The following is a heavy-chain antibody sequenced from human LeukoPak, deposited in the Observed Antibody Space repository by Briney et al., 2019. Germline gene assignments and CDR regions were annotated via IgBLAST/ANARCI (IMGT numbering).Heavy chain of an antibody. CDR3: ASSQDYGDYVAFDY. D-gene: IGHD4-17*01. V-gene: IGHV4-59*01. Sequence: SETLSLTCTVSGGSISSYYWSWIRQPPGKGLEWIGYIYYSGSTNYNPSLKSRVTISVDTSKNQFSLKLSSVTAADTAVYYCASSQDYGDYVAFDYWGQGTLVTVSS. CDR2: IYYSGST. CDR1: GGSISSYY. J-gene: IGHJ4*02.